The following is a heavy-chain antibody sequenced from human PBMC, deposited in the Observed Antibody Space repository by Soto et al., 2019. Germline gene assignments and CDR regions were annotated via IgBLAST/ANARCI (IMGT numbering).Heavy chain of an antibody. CDR2: ISPYNGNT. CDR3: SRDAQKWLVAAFDI. CDR1: GYTFVSYG. Sequence: QVQLGQSGAEVKEPGASVNVSCKASGYTFVSYGISWVRQAPGQGLEWMGWISPYNGNTNYAQKFQGRVTMTTDTSTSTVYMNLRSLRSDDTAVYYCSRDAQKWLVAAFDIWGHGTRVAVSS. J-gene: IGHJ3*02. D-gene: IGHD6-19*01. V-gene: IGHV1-18*01.